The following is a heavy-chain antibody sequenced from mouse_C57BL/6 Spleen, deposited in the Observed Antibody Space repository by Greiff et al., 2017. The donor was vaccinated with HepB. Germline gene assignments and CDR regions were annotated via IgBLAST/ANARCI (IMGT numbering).Heavy chain of an antibody. V-gene: IGHV1-82*01. CDR2: IYPGDGDT. Sequence: VQLQQSGPELVKPGASVKISCKASGYAFSSPWMNWVKQRPGKGLEWIGRIYPGDGDTNYNGKFKGKATLTADKSSSTAYMQLSSLTSEDSAVYFCARKLLDYWGQGTTLTVSS. J-gene: IGHJ2*01. CDR3: ARKLLDY. CDR1: GYAFSSPW.